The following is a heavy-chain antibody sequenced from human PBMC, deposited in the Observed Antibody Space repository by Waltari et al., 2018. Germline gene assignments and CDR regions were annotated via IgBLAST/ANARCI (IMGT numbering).Heavy chain of an antibody. D-gene: IGHD3-10*01. J-gene: IGHJ3*02. V-gene: IGHV3-23*04. CDR2: ISGSGGSP. CDR1: GFTFSTYA. CDR3: AKDFRRGDPFDI. Sequence: EVQLVESGGGLVQPGGSLRLSCAASGFTFSTYAMTWVRQAPGKGLEWVSGISGSGGSPYYADSVKGRFTISRDNSKNTLYLQINSLRADDTAVYYCAKDFRRGDPFDIWGQGTMVTVSS.